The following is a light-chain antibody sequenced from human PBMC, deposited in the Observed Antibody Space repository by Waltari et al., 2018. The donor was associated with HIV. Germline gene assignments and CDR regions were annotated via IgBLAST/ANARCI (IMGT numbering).Light chain of an antibody. CDR1: QSVSGNY. CDR3: QQYADSYT. Sequence: EIVLTPSQGTLSFFPGERATLSCRASQSVSGNYVAWSQHKPGQAPTLLIYRASTRATGIPDRFSGSGSGTDFTLTISRLEPEDFALYYCQQYADSYTFGRGTKLEI. CDR2: RAS. V-gene: IGKV3-20*01. J-gene: IGKJ2*01.